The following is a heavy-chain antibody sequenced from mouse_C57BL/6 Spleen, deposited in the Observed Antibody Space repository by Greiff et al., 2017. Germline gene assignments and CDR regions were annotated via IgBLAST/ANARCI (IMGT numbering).Heavy chain of an antibody. CDR2: IDPSDSYT. Sequence: QVQLQQPGAELVKPGASVKLSCKASGYTFTSYWMQWVKQRPGQGLEWIGEIDPSDSYTNYNQKFKGKATLTVDTSSSTAYMQLSSLTSEDSAVYYCARGTGGSAWFAYWGQGTLVTVSA. V-gene: IGHV1-50*01. D-gene: IGHD4-1*01. CDR1: GYTFTSYW. CDR3: ARGTGGSAWFAY. J-gene: IGHJ3*01.